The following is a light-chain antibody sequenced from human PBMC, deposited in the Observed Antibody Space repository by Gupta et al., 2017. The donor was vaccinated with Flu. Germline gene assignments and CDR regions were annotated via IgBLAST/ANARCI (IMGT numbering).Light chain of an antibody. J-gene: IGLJ2*01. V-gene: IGLV1-40*01. CDR3: QSYASGLNGPHVV. Sequence: QSVLTQPPSVYGAPGQRVTISCPGTRSNIGAGFDVHWYQQLPGADTKVLIFGNKIRASGLPDRFSASTSGASASLAITGLQAEDEADYFCQSYASGLNGPHVVFGGGTKLTVL. CDR2: GNK. CDR1: RSNIGAGFD.